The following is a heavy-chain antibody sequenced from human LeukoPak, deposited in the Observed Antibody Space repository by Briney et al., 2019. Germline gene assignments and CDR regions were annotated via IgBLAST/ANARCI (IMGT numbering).Heavy chain of an antibody. Sequence: ASVKVSCKASGYTFTGYYMHWVRQAPGQGLEWMGWINPHTGGTNYAQKFEGRVTMTRDASISTAYMELSRLRSDDTAVYYCARPYCGGGSCHDYFDYWGQGTLVTVSS. CDR3: ARPYCGGGSCHDYFDY. CDR2: INPHTGGT. V-gene: IGHV1-2*02. J-gene: IGHJ4*02. D-gene: IGHD2-15*01. CDR1: GYTFTGYY.